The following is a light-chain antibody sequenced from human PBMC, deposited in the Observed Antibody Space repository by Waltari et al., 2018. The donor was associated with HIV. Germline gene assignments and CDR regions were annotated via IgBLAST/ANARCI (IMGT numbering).Light chain of an antibody. CDR3: AAWDDSLSGGV. CDR2: RNT. Sequence: QSVLTQPPSASGTPGQGVTISCSGSNSNIGNNHVYWYQQLPGTAPKLLIYRNTQRPSGVPDRFSGSKSGTSASLAISGLRSEDEADYYCAAWDDSLSGGVFGGGTTLTVL. CDR1: NSNIGNNH. V-gene: IGLV1-47*01. J-gene: IGLJ3*02.